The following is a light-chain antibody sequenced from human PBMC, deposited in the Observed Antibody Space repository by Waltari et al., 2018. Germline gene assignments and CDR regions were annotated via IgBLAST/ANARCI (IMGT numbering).Light chain of an antibody. Sequence: DIVMTQTPLSLSVTPGQPASISCKSSQSLLHSDGKTYLYWYLQKPGQSPHPLFYGVSSRLSGVPDRFSGSGSGTDFTLKISRVEAEDVGVYYCMQGIHLYTFGQGTKLEIK. J-gene: IGKJ2*01. CDR3: MQGIHLYT. V-gene: IGKV2-29*02. CDR2: GVS. CDR1: QSLLHSDGKTY.